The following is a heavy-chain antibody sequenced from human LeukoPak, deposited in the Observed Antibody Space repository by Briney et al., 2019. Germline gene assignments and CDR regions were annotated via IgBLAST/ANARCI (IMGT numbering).Heavy chain of an antibody. V-gene: IGHV3-33*01. CDR1: GFTFSNYG. CDR2: IWYDGSNK. J-gene: IGHJ4*02. CDR3: ARLTFGGVIGFDY. D-gene: IGHD3-16*02. Sequence: GRSLRLSCAASGFTFSNYGMHWVRQAPGKGLDWVAVIWYDGSNKYYADSVKGRFTISRDSSKNTLYLQMNSLRVEDTAVYYCARLTFGGVIGFDYWGQGTLVTVSS.